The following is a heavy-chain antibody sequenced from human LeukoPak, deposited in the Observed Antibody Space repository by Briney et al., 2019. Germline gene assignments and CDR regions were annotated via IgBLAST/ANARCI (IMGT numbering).Heavy chain of an antibody. Sequence: PSETLSLTCAVYGGSFSGYYWSWIRQPPGKGLEWIGEINHSGSTNYNPSLKSRVTISVDTSKNQFSLKLSSVTAADTAVYYRARGGGRITMVRGNTFKQHNWFDPWGQGTLVTVSS. J-gene: IGHJ5*02. CDR1: GGSFSGYY. CDR3: ARGGGRITMVRGNTFKQHNWFDP. CDR2: INHSGST. V-gene: IGHV4-34*01. D-gene: IGHD3-10*01.